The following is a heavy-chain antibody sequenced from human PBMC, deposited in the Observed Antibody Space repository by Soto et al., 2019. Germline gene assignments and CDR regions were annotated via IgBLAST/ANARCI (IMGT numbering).Heavy chain of an antibody. CDR1: GGSISSGDYY. Sequence: QVQLQESGPGLVKPSQTLSLTCTVSGGSISSGDYYWSWIRQPPGKGLEWIGYIYYSGTTYYNPSLKSRVTISADTSKNQFSLKLSAVTAADTAVYYCARRDLTVATDYWGQGTLVTVSS. CDR3: ARRDLTVATDY. D-gene: IGHD4-17*01. CDR2: IYYSGTT. V-gene: IGHV4-30-4*01. J-gene: IGHJ4*02.